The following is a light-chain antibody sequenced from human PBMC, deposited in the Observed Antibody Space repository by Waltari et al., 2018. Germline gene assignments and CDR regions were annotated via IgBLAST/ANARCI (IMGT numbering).Light chain of an antibody. Sequence: QSVLTQPPSVSGAPGQMVTIPCPGSRSQIGAGYAVHWYQQLPGTAPNLLIYGNNNRPAGVPDRFSGSKSGTSASLAITGLQAEDEADYYCQSYGSDWVFGGGTKLTVL. CDR2: GNN. CDR3: QSYGSDWV. V-gene: IGLV1-40*01. CDR1: RSQIGAGYA. J-gene: IGLJ3*02.